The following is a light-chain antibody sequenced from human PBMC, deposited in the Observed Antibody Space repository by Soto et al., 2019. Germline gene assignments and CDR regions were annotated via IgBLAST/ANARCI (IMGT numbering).Light chain of an antibody. CDR3: HHYGTSPPNT. CDR1: QTLGTKY. J-gene: IGKJ2*01. V-gene: IGKV3-20*01. CDR2: DTS. Sequence: EIVLTQSPGTLSLSPGERATHSCRASQTLGTKYLAWYQQKPGQAPSLLIYDTSNRATGVPDRFSCSGSGTDFTLTISRLEPEDFAVYYCHHYGTSPPNTFGQGTKLEIK.